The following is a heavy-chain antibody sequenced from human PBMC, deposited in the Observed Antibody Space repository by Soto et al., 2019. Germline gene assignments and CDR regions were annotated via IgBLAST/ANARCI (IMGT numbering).Heavy chain of an antibody. J-gene: IGHJ5*02. Sequence: SETLSLTCTVSGASITTYYWSWIRQPPGKGLEWIGYISYSGSTAYNPSLKSRVTISFDASKNQISLQVRSATAADAAVYYCARDLKEYCSDGKCNWFDPWGQGTLVT. CDR3: ARDLKEYCSDGKCNWFDP. V-gene: IGHV4-59*01. CDR2: ISYSGST. D-gene: IGHD2-15*01. CDR1: GASITTYY.